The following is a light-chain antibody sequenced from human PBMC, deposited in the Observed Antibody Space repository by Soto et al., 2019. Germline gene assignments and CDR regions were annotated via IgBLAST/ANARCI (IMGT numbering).Light chain of an antibody. CDR3: QQRFNWWT. CDR2: DAS. J-gene: IGKJ1*01. Sequence: EIVLTQSPASLSLSPGEKATLSCRASQSVGRDLAWYQQKPGQAPRLLIYDASNRATGIPARFSGSGSGTDFTLTISSLVPEDFAFYYCQQRFNWWTFGQGTKV. V-gene: IGKV3-11*01. CDR1: QSVGRD.